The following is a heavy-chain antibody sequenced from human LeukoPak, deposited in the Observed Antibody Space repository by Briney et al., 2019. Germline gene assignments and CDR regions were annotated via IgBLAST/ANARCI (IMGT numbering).Heavy chain of an antibody. Sequence: PSETLSLTCAVYGGSFSGHYWSWIRQPPGKGLEWIGEINHSGSTNYNPSLKSRVTISVDTSKNQFSLKLSSVTAADTAVYYCASFDSRAARPGPIDYWGQGTLVTVSS. J-gene: IGHJ4*02. V-gene: IGHV4-34*01. CDR2: INHSGST. D-gene: IGHD6-6*01. CDR1: GGSFSGHY. CDR3: ASFDSRAARPGPIDY.